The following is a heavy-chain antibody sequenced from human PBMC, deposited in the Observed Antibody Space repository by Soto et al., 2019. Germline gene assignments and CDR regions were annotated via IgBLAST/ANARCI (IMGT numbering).Heavy chain of an antibody. CDR2: IIPIFGTA. J-gene: IGHJ6*02. V-gene: IGHV1-69*12. CDR3: ARSLGLEYYYGMDV. CDR1: GGTFSTYA. Sequence: QVQLVQSGAEMKKPGSSVMVSCKASGGTFSTYAISWVRQAPGQGLEWMGGIIPIFGTASYAQKFQGRVTLTADESTSTAYMELSSLTSEDTAVYYCARSLGLEYYYGMDVWGQGTTVTVSS. D-gene: IGHD1-1*01.